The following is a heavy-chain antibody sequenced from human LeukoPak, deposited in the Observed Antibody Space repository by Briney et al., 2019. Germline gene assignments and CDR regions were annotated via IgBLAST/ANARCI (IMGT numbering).Heavy chain of an antibody. CDR3: ARSRSIYDSSGYYFFNY. CDR2: IIPIFGTA. J-gene: IGHJ4*02. CDR1: GGTFSSYA. Sequence: ASVKVSCKASGGTFSSYAISWVRQAPGQGLEWMGGIIPIFGTANCAQKFQGRVTITADESTSTAYMELSSLRSEDTAVYYCARSRSIYDSSGYYFFNYWGQGTLVTVSS. D-gene: IGHD3-22*01. V-gene: IGHV1-69*13.